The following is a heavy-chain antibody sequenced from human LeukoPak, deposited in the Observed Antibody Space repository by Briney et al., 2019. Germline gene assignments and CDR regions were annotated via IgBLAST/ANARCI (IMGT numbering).Heavy chain of an antibody. Sequence: GASVKVSCKASGYTFTNYYMHWVRQAPGQGLEWMGLIHPNDGDTKYTQEFQDRVTMTTDTSTSTAYMELRSLRSDDTAVYYCARGRGYFDYWGQGTLVTVSS. J-gene: IGHJ4*02. CDR2: IHPNDGDT. CDR1: GYTFTNYY. CDR3: ARGRGYFDY. V-gene: IGHV1-46*01.